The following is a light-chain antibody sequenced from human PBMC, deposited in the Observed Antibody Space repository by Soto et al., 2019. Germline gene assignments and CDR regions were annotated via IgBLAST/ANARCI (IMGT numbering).Light chain of an antibody. CDR2: CAS. J-gene: IGKJ4*01. Sequence: EIVMTQSPGTLSVSPGEGATLSCRASQSVDSNLAWYQQKPGQAPRLLIYCASTRATGIPARFSGSGSGTEFTLTISSLQSEDFAVYYWQQYDSWPLTFGGGTKVEIK. CDR3: QQYDSWPLT. V-gene: IGKV3D-15*01. CDR1: QSVDSN.